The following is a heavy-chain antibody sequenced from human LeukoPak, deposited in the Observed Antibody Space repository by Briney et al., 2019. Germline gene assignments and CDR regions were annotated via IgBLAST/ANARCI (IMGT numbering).Heavy chain of an antibody. D-gene: IGHD1-26*01. J-gene: IGHJ4*02. CDR2: ISSSSSYI. V-gene: IGHV3-21*01. Sequence: GGSLRLSCAASGFTFSSYSMNWVRRAPGKGLEWVSSISSSSSYIYYADSVKGRFTISRDNAKNSLYLQMNSLRAEDTAVYYCARDSGSYHLDYWGQGTLVTVSS. CDR3: ARDSGSYHLDY. CDR1: GFTFSSYS.